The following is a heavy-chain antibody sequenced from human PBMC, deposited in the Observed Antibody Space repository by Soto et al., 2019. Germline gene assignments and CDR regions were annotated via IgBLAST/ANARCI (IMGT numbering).Heavy chain of an antibody. Sequence: PSETLSLTCTVSGGSISNYYWNWIRQPPGKGLEWIGYIHYSGTTSNNPSLKSRVSISIDTSKSQFSLKPRSVSAADTAMYYCAGGSSDWSSLDFWGRGTLVTSPQ. CDR3: AGGSSDWSSLDF. CDR1: GGSISNYY. D-gene: IGHD6-19*01. CDR2: IHYSGTT. J-gene: IGHJ4*02. V-gene: IGHV4-59*01.